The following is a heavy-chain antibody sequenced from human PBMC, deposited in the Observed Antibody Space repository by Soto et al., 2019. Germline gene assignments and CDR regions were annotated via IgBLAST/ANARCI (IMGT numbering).Heavy chain of an antibody. CDR2: VYTSGST. CDR3: AREVVGNTSPGIFDS. V-gene: IGHV4-4*08. Sequence: SKTLSLTCSISEDYSRAYCWTFIRKTTRKELQSIGYVYTSGSTKYNSSLKSRVTISLNASNSQFSLTMSAGTAAYTVVYCCAREVVGNTSPGIFDSWGRGTLATASS. J-gene: IGHJ4*02. CDR1: EDYSRAYC.